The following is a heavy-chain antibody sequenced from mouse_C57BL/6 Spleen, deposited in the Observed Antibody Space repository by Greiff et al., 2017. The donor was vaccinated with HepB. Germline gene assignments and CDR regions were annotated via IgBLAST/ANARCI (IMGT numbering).Heavy chain of an antibody. CDR1: GYTFTSYW. D-gene: IGHD1-1*01. J-gene: IGHJ4*01. V-gene: IGHV1-64*01. Sequence: QVQLQQPGAELVKPGASVKLSCKASGYTFTSYWMHWVKQRPGQGLEWIGMIHPNSGSTNYNEKFKSKATLTVDKSSSTAYMQLSSLTSEDSAVYYCAREAITTVWGARDYWGQGTPVTVSS. CDR3: AREAITTVWGARDY. CDR2: IHPNSGST.